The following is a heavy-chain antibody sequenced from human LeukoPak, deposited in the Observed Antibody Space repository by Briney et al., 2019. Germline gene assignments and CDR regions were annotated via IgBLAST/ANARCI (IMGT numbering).Heavy chain of an antibody. Sequence: GSLRLSCAASGFTFSSYGMHWVRQAPGKGLEWVSAISGSGRNTYYADSVKGRFTISRDNSKNTLYLQMNSLRAEDTAVYYCAKDAAWGVVVPVYWGQGTLVAVSS. CDR3: AKDAAWGVVVPVY. V-gene: IGHV3-23*01. D-gene: IGHD2-2*01. CDR2: ISGSGRNT. J-gene: IGHJ4*02. CDR1: GFTFSSYG.